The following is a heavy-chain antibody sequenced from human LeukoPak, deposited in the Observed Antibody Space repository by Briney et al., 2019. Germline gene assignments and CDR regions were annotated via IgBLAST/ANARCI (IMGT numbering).Heavy chain of an antibody. CDR3: AREGVTTVWAYFDY. V-gene: IGHV4-4*07. CDR1: GGSIRRYY. CDR2: IYTSGST. J-gene: IGHJ4*02. Sequence: PSDTLSLTYTVSGGSIRRYYWSWIRQPAGKGLEWLGRIYTSGSTNYNPSLKSRVTISVDTSKNQFSLKLSSVTAADTAVYYCAREGVTTVWAYFDYWGQGTLVTVSS. D-gene: IGHD4-17*01.